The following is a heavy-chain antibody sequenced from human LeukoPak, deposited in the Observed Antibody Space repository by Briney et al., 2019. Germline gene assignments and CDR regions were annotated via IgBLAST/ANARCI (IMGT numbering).Heavy chain of an antibody. J-gene: IGHJ5*02. Sequence: PTQTLSLTCTVSGGSISRGDYYWSWLRQPPGRGLEWIGYIYYSGSTYNNPSLKSRVTISVDTSKNQFSLKLSSVTAADTAVYYCARVTRYYDFWSGYPPAGNWFDPWGQGTLVTVSS. CDR2: IYYSGST. CDR1: GGSISRGDYY. V-gene: IGHV4-30-4*01. CDR3: ARVTRYYDFWSGYPPAGNWFDP. D-gene: IGHD3-3*01.